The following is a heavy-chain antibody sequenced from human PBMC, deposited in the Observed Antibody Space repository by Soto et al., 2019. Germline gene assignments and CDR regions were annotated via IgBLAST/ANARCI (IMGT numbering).Heavy chain of an antibody. V-gene: IGHV3-13*05. D-gene: IGHD6-6*01. CDR3: ARGGSIAARGVEMYGMGV. CDR1: GFTFSSYD. CDR2: IGTAGDP. J-gene: IGHJ6*02. Sequence: PGGSLRLSCATSGFTFSSYDMHWVPQATGKGLEWVSAIGTAGDPYYPGSVKGRFTISRENAKNSLYLQMNSLRAGDTAVYYCARGGSIAARGVEMYGMGVWGQGTTVTVSS.